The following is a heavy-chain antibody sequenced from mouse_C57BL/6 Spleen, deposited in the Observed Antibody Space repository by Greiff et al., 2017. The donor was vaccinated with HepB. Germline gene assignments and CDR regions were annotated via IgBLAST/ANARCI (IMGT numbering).Heavy chain of an antibody. CDR2: IDPETGGT. D-gene: IGHD1-1*01. Sequence: QVQLQQSGAELVRPGASVTLSCKASGYTFTDYEMHWVKQTPVHGLEWIGAIDPETGGTAYNQKFKGKAILTADKSSSTAYMELRSLTSEDSAVYYCTTYYGSSYYAMDYWGQGTSVTVSS. J-gene: IGHJ4*01. CDR1: GYTFTDYE. CDR3: TTYYGSSYYAMDY. V-gene: IGHV1-15*01.